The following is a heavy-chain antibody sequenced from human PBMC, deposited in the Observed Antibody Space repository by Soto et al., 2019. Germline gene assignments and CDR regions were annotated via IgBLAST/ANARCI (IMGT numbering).Heavy chain of an antibody. CDR3: AVDYGDYADPLYNWFDP. V-gene: IGHV1-18*01. D-gene: IGHD4-17*01. Sequence: ASVKVSCKASGYTFTSYGISWVRQAPGQGLEWMGWISAYNGNTNYAQKLQGRVTMTTDTSTSTAYMELRSLRSDDTAVYYCAVDYGDYADPLYNWFDPWGQGTLVTVSS. J-gene: IGHJ5*02. CDR2: ISAYNGNT. CDR1: GYTFTSYG.